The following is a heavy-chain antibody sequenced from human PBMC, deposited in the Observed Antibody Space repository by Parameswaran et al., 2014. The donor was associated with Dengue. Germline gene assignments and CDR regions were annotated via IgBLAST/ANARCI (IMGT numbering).Heavy chain of an antibody. V-gene: IGHV4-59*01. J-gene: IGHJ4*02. D-gene: IGHD3-22*01. Sequence: RWIRQPRKDWSGLGISFTGEHQLQPSLKSRVTISVDTSKNQFSLKLSSVTAADTAVYYCARGNYYDSSGYYPTWGQGTLVTVS. CDR3: ARGNYYDSSGYYPT. CDR2: SFTGEH.